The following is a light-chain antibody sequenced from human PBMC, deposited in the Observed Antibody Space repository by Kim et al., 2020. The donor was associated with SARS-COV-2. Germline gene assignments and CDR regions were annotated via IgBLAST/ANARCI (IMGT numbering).Light chain of an antibody. J-gene: IGKJ1*01. CDR2: GAS. CDR3: QQYSNWPSWT. Sequence: SPGEGATLSCRASQSVSSHLAWYQQRPGQAPRLLIYGASTRATGVPARFSGSGSGTEFTLTISSLQSEDFAVYYCQQYSNWPSWTFGQGTKVDIK. V-gene: IGKV3-15*01. CDR1: QSVSSH.